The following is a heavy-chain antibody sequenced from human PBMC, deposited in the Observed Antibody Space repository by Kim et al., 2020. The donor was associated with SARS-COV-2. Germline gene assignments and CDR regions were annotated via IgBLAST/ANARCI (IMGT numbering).Heavy chain of an antibody. J-gene: IGHJ3*02. CDR3: ASHYYDSLIDAFDI. CDR1: GGSISSYY. D-gene: IGHD3-22*01. V-gene: IGHV4-4*07. Sequence: SETLSLTCTVSGGSISSYYWSWIRQPAGKGLEWIGRIYTSGSTNYNPSLKSRVTMSVDTSKNQFSLKLSSVTAADTAVYYCASHYYDSLIDAFDIWGQGTMVTVSS. CDR2: IYTSGST.